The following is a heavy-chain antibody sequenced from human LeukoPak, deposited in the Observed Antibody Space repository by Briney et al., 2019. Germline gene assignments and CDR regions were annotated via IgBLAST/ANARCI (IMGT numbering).Heavy chain of an antibody. Sequence: GASVKVSCKASGGTFSSYAISWVRQAPGQGLEWMGRIIPIFGTANYAQKFQGRVTITTDESTSTAYMELRSLRSDDTAVYYCARLRRGYSYGTFDYWGQGTLVTVSS. CDR1: GGTFSSYA. CDR3: ARLRRGYSYGTFDY. J-gene: IGHJ4*02. D-gene: IGHD5-18*01. V-gene: IGHV1-69*05. CDR2: IIPIFGTA.